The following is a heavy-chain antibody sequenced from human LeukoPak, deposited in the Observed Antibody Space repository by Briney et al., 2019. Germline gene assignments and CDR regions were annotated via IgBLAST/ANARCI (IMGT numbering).Heavy chain of an antibody. CDR3: AIQREYYYDSSGYYYEVRAFDI. D-gene: IGHD3-22*01. CDR1: GGSISSGGYY. CDR2: IYYSGST. V-gene: IGHV4-31*11. Sequence: SETLSLTCAVSGGSISSGGYYWSWIRQHPGMGLEWIGYIYYSGSTYYNPSLKSRVTISVDTSKNQFSLKLSSVTAADTAVYYCAIQREYYYDSSGYYYEVRAFDIWGQGTMVTVSS. J-gene: IGHJ3*02.